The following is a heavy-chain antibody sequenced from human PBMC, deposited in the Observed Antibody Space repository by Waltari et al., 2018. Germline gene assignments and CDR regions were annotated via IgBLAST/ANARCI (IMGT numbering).Heavy chain of an antibody. CDR1: GGPFTRNS. D-gene: IGHD3-10*01. V-gene: IGHV1-69*01. CDR2: ITPLLGSA. J-gene: IGHJ4*02. CDR3: ATDHYYRSAIRY. Sequence: QVQLVHSGAEVTKTGSSVKVSCKASGGPFTRNSVTWVRQAPGQGLEWMGGITPLLGSANYAQKFQGRVTFTADESTNTAYMELSSLRSEDTAVFYCATDHYYRSAIRYWGQGTLVTVSS.